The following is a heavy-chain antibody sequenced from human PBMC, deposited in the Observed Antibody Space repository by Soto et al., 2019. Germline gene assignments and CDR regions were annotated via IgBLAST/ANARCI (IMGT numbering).Heavy chain of an antibody. CDR2: ISSSGSTI. CDR3: ARDRITNGADYGMDV. V-gene: IGHV3-48*03. CDR1: GFTFSSYE. J-gene: IGHJ6*02. Sequence: GGSLRLSCAASGFTFSSYEMNWVRQAPGKGLEWVSYISSSGSTIYYADSVKGRFTISRDNAKNSLYLQMNSLRAEDTAVYYCARDRITNGADYGMDVWGQGTTVTVSS. D-gene: IGHD2-8*01.